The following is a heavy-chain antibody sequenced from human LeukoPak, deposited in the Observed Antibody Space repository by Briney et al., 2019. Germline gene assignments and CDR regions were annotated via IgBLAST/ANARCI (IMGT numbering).Heavy chain of an antibody. CDR1: GGSFSDYY. D-gene: IGHD6-19*01. V-gene: IGHV4-34*01. J-gene: IGHJ5*02. Sequence: SETLSLTCAVYGGSFSDYYWSWIRQPPGKGLEWIGEINHSGSTNYNPSLKSRVTISVDTSKNQFSLELSSVTAADTAVYYCARGRGGFNIPVWFDPWGQGTLVTVSS. CDR2: INHSGST. CDR3: ARGRGGFNIPVWFDP.